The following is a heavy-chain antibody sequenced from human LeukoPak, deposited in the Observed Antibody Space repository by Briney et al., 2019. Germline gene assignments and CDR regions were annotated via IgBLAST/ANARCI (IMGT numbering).Heavy chain of an antibody. J-gene: IGHJ4*02. CDR1: GFTFSSYA. V-gene: IGHV3-30-3*01. D-gene: IGHD6-19*01. CDR2: ISYDGSNK. CDR3: ARVSSGWYYDY. Sequence: GGSLRLSCAASGFTFSSYAMHWVRQAPGKGQEWVAVISYDGSNKYYADSVKGRFTISRDNSKNTLYLQMNSLRAEDTAVYYCARVSSGWYYDYWGQGTLVTVSS.